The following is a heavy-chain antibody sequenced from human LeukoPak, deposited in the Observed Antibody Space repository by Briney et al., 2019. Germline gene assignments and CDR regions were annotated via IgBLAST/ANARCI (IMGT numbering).Heavy chain of an antibody. V-gene: IGHV4-59*01. Sequence: SETLSLTCTVYGGSFSDYYWSWIRQPPGKGLEWIGYIYYSGSTNYNPSLKSRVTISVDTSKNQFSLKLSSVTAADTAVYYCARGCPAGTPHNWFDPWGQGTLVTVSS. CDR3: ARGCPAGTPHNWFDP. CDR2: IYYSGST. J-gene: IGHJ5*02. CDR1: GGSFSDYY. D-gene: IGHD6-13*01.